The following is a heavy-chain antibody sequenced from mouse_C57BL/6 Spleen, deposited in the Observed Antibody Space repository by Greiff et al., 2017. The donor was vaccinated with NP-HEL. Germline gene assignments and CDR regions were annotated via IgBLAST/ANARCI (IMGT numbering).Heavy chain of an antibody. CDR3: TTVVGKYFDV. D-gene: IGHD1-1*01. CDR2: IDPENGDT. CDR1: GFNIKDDY. V-gene: IGHV14-4*01. Sequence: VQLKQSGAELVRPGASVKLSCTASGFNIKDDYMHWVKQRPEQGLEWIGWIDPENGDTEYASKFQGKATITADTSSNTAYLQLSSLTSEDSAVYYCTTVVGKYFDVWGTGTTVTVAS. J-gene: IGHJ1*03.